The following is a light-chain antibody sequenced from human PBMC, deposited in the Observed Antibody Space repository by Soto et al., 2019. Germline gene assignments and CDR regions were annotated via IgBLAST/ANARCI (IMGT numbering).Light chain of an antibody. CDR2: DAS. CDR1: QGVSSY. CDR3: QQRTT. V-gene: IGKV3D-11*01. J-gene: IGKJ4*01. Sequence: EIVLTQSPATLSLSAGERATLSCRASQGVSSYLAWYQQKPGQAPRLLIYDASNRATGIPARFSGSGPGTDFTLTISSLEPEDFAVYYCQQRTTFGGGTKVEIK.